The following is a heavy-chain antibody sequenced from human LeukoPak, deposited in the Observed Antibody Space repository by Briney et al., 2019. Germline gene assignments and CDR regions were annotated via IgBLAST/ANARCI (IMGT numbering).Heavy chain of an antibody. CDR3: AAMTTVTTEYFQH. CDR2: IIPIFGTA. CDR1: GGTFSSYA. D-gene: IGHD4-17*01. V-gene: IGHV1-69*13. Sequence: GASVTVSCTASGGTFSSYAISWVRQAPGQGLEWMGGIIPIFGTANYAQKFQGRVTITADESTSTAYMELSSLRSEDTAVYYCAAMTTVTTEYFQHWGQGTLVTVSS. J-gene: IGHJ1*01.